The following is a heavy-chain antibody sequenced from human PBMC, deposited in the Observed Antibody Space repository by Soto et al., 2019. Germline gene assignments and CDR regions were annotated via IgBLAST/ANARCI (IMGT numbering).Heavy chain of an antibody. CDR3: ARDDYYDSSGFYYAC. D-gene: IGHD3-22*01. CDR1: GYICTNHY. J-gene: IGHJ4*02. Sequence: ASVRVSCSASGYICTNHYIHCVRQAPGQGLEWMGIINPSGGSTNYLQKFQGRITMTRDTSTSTVYMELSSLRSEDTAVYFCARDDYYDSSGFYYACWGQGSLVTVSS. CDR2: INPSGGST. V-gene: IGHV1-46*01.